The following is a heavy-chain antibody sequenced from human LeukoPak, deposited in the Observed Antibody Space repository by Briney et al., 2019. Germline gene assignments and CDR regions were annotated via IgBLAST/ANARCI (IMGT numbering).Heavy chain of an antibody. CDR3: ARVQSSDYYGSGSTPYYYYYGLDV. CDR1: GYTFTGYY. CDR2: INPNSGGT. V-gene: IGHV1-2*02. D-gene: IGHD3-10*01. J-gene: IGHJ6*02. Sequence: AASVKVSCKASGYTFTGYYMHWVRQAPGQGLEWMGWINPNSGGTNYAQKIQGRVTMTRDTSISTAYMELSRLRSDDTAVYYCARVQSSDYYGSGSTPYYYYYGLDVWGQGTTVTVSS.